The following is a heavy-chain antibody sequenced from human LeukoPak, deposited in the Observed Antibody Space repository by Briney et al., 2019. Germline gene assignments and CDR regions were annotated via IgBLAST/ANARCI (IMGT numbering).Heavy chain of an antibody. CDR2: INPNSGFT. J-gene: IGHJ4*02. CDR1: GYPFTGYY. CDR3: ARLADCSSSSCRSFDY. Sequence: ASVKVSCKASGYPFTGYYLHWVRQAPGQGLGWMGWINPNSGFTTYAQKFQGRVTMTRDTSISTAYMDLSRLRSDDTAVYYCARLADCSSSSCRSFDYWGQGTLVTVSS. V-gene: IGHV1-2*02. D-gene: IGHD2-2*01.